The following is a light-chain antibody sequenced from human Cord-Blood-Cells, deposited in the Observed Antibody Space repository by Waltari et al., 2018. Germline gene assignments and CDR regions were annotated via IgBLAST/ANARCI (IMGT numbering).Light chain of an antibody. CDR2: YDS. Sequence: SYVLTQPPSVSVAPGKTARITCGGNNIGSKSVHWYQQKPGQAPVLVIYYDSDRPSGIPERFSGSNSGNTATLTISRVEAGDEADYYCQVWDSSSDWVFGGGTKLTGL. CDR1: NIGSKS. V-gene: IGLV3-21*04. CDR3: QVWDSSSDWV. J-gene: IGLJ3*02.